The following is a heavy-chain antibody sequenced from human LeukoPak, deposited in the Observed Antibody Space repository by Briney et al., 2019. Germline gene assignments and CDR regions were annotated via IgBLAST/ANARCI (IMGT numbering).Heavy chain of an antibody. CDR3: ARVTRVGRWLQSSLGY. V-gene: IGHV3-30*04. Sequence: GRSLRLSCAASGFTFSSYAMHWVRQAPGKGLEWGAVISYDGSNKYYADSVKGRFTISRDNSKTTLYLQMNSLRAEDTAVYFCARVTRVGRWLQSSLGYWGQGTLVTVSS. CDR1: GFTFSSYA. CDR2: ISYDGSNK. D-gene: IGHD5-24*01. J-gene: IGHJ4*02.